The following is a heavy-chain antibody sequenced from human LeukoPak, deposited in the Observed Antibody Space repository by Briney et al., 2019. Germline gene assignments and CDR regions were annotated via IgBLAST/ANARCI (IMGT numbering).Heavy chain of an antibody. D-gene: IGHD1-26*01. CDR2: INHSGST. V-gene: IGHV4-34*01. Sequence: PSETLSLTCAVYGVSFSGYYWSWLRQPPGKGLEWLGEINHSGSTNYNPSLKSRVTISVDTSKNQFSLKLSSVTAADTAVYYCARGTETGIVGATDFDYWGQGTLVTVSS. J-gene: IGHJ4*02. CDR1: GVSFSGYY. CDR3: ARGTETGIVGATDFDY.